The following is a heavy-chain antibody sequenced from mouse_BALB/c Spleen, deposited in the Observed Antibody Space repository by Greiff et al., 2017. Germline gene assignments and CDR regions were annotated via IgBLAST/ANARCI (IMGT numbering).Heavy chain of an antibody. CDR3: ARGNYAMDY. Sequence: QVQRQQPGAELVKPGAPVKLSCKASGYTFTSYWMNWVKQRPGRGLEWIGRIDPSDSETHYNQKFKDKATLTVDKSSSTAYIQLSSLTSEDSAVYYCARGNYAMDYWGQGTSVTVSS. V-gene: IGHV1-69*02. CDR2: IDPSDSET. CDR1: GYTFTSYW. J-gene: IGHJ4*01.